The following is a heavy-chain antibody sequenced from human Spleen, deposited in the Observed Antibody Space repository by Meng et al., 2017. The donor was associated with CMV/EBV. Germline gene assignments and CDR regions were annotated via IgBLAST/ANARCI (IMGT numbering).Heavy chain of an antibody. D-gene: IGHD3-22*01. CDR1: GGSISSSSYY. J-gene: IGHJ3*02. Sequence: SETLSLTCTVSGGSISSSSYYWGWIRQPPGKGLEWIGSIYYSGSTYYGPSLKSRVTISVDTSKNQFSLKLSSVTAADTAVYYCARALVRYYYDSSGWTDAFDIWGQGTMVTVSS. V-gene: IGHV4-39*07. CDR2: IYYSGST. CDR3: ARALVRYYYDSSGWTDAFDI.